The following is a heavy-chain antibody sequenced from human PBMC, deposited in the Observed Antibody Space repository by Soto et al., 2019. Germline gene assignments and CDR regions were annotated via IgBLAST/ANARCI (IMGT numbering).Heavy chain of an antibody. J-gene: IGHJ4*02. D-gene: IGHD1-26*01. V-gene: IGHV4-34*01. CDR1: GGSFSGYY. Sequence: SETLSLTCAVYGGSFSGYYWSWIRQPPGKGLEWIGEINHSGSTNYNPSLKSRVTISVDTSKNQFSLKLSSVTAADTAVYYCARGLGIVGADYLAYWGKGTLVTV. CDR3: ARGLGIVGADYLAY. CDR2: INHSGST.